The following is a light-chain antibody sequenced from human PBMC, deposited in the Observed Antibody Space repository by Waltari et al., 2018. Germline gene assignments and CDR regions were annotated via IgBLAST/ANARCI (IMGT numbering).Light chain of an antibody. CDR1: QDISDF. J-gene: IGKJ5*01. Sequence: QMTKSSSSLSASIRDRVTITCRASQDISDFLAWYRQKPGKVPELLIYSASTLQSGVPSRFSGGGSGTDFTLTISSLQPEDVATYYCQKYNSAPPGVTFGQGTRLEIK. CDR2: SAS. V-gene: IGKV1-27*01. CDR3: QKYNSAPPGVT.